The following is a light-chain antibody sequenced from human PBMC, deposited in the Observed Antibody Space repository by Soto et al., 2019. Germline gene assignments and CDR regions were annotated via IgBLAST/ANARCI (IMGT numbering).Light chain of an antibody. V-gene: IGLV7-46*01. CDR3: LLLYTDARV. Sequence: QAVVTQEPSLTVSPGGTVTLTCDSSTGAVTSGHYPYWFQQKPGQAPRTLIYDTSIKHAWTPARFSGSLLGGKAALTLSGAEPEDEDEYYCLLLYTDARVFGGGTKLTVL. CDR1: TGAVTSGHY. J-gene: IGLJ3*02. CDR2: DTS.